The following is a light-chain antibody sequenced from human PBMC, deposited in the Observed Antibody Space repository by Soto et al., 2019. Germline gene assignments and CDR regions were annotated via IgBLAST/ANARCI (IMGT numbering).Light chain of an antibody. J-gene: IGKJ2*01. CDR1: QSLVHRDGNTY. V-gene: IGKV2-24*01. Sequence: DIVMTHSQFSSPVTLGQPASISGRSSQSLVHRDGNTYLTWLQQRPGQPPRVLVYRISNRFSGVPDRFSGIGAETDFTLKISRVEPEDAGVYYFMQLTQFPYTFGQGATLELK. CDR2: RIS. CDR3: MQLTQFPYT.